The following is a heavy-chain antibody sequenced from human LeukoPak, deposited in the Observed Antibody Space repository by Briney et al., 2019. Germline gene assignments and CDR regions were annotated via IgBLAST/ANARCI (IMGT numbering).Heavy chain of an antibody. CDR2: IHYSGFN. V-gene: IGHV4-59*08. CDR1: GGSILSYH. J-gene: IGHJ4*02. D-gene: IGHD3-22*01. Sequence: SETLSLTCTVSGGSILSYHWSWIRPPPGKGLEWIGYIHYSGFNNYNPSLKSRVTISVDTSKNQLSLKLSSVTAADTAVYYCSRREDSGTSGYYGLWGQGTLVTVSS. CDR3: SRREDSGTSGYYGL.